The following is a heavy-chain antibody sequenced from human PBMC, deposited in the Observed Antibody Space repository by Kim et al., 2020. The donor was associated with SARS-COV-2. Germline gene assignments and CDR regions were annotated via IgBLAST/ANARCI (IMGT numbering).Heavy chain of an antibody. J-gene: IGHJ6*02. V-gene: IGHV1-69*13. CDR2: IIPVFGTA. D-gene: IGHD3-16*01. CDR1: GGTFSSYA. CDR3: ARHRIPGDSQYGMDV. Sequence: ASVKVSCKASGGTFSSYAISWVRQAPGQGLEWMGGIIPVFGTASYAQNFQGRVTVTADESTSTAYLELSSLRSEDTAVYYCARHRIPGDSQYGMDVWGQGTTVTVSS.